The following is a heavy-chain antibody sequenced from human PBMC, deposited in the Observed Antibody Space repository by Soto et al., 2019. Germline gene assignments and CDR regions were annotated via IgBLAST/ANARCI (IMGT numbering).Heavy chain of an antibody. J-gene: IGHJ4*02. V-gene: IGHV4-30-2*01. CDR2: IYHSGST. Sequence: SETLSLTCAVSGGSISSGGYSWSWIRQPPGKGLEWIGYIYHSGSTYYNPSLKSRVTISVDRSKNQFSLKLSSVTAADTAVYYCARVSGGALYYFDYWGQGTLVTVSS. CDR3: ARVSGGALYYFDY. D-gene: IGHD3-3*01. CDR1: GGSISSGGYS.